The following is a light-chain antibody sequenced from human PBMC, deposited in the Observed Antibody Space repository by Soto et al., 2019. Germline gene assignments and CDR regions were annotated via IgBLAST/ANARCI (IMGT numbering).Light chain of an antibody. Sequence: QSVLTQTPSASGTPGQRVSISCSGSSTNIGRNTVIWYQQVPGRTPKVLIYSNSQRPSGVPDRFSGSKSGTSASLAISGLQSYDEADYYCAAWDDSLNGVVFGGGTKLTVL. J-gene: IGLJ2*01. CDR1: STNIGRNT. CDR3: AAWDDSLNGVV. CDR2: SNS. V-gene: IGLV1-44*01.